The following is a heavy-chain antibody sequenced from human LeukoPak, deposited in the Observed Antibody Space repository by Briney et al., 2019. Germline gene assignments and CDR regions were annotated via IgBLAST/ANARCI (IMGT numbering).Heavy chain of an antibody. Sequence: GASVKVSCKASGYTFTGNYMHWVRQAPGQGLEWMGRINPNSGGTNYAQKFQGRVTMTRDTSISTAYMELSRLRSDDTAVYYCARDGNCGGDCESAFDIWGQGTMVTVSS. D-gene: IGHD2-21*01. CDR2: INPNSGGT. V-gene: IGHV1-2*06. J-gene: IGHJ3*02. CDR3: ARDGNCGGDCESAFDI. CDR1: GYTFTGNY.